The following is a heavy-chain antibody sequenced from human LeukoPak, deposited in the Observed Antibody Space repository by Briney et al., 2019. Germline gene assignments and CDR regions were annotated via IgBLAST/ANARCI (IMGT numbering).Heavy chain of an antibody. Sequence: GASVKVSCKASGFTFTSSAMQWVRQARGQRLEWIGWIFVGSGNTNYAQKFQERVTITRDMSTSTAYMELSSLRSEDTAVYFCAAGATTGNYFDYWGQGTLVTVSS. CDR2: IFVGSGNT. J-gene: IGHJ4*02. D-gene: IGHD1-26*01. CDR1: GFTFTSSA. CDR3: AAGATTGNYFDY. V-gene: IGHV1-58*02.